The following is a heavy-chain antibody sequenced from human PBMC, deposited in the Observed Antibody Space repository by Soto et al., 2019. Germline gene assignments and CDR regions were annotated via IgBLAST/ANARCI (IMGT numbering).Heavy chain of an antibody. CDR1: GLTFSDYY. Sequence: PGGSLRLSCAASGLTFSDYYMSWIRQAPGKGLEWVSYISSSGVTIYYADSVKGRFTISRDNAKNSLYLQMNSLRAEDTAMYYCARVERGITIFGVVIPPFDYWGQGTLVTVSS. CDR3: ARVERGITIFGVVIPPFDY. V-gene: IGHV3-11*01. D-gene: IGHD3-3*01. CDR2: ISSSGVTI. J-gene: IGHJ4*02.